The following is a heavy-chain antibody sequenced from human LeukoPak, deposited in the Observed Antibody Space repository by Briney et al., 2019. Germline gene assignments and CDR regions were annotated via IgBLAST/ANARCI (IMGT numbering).Heavy chain of an antibody. D-gene: IGHD4-23*01. CDR3: ARGGYGGNFLDY. CDR2: INPNSGGT. V-gene: IGHV1-2*02. CDR1: GYTFTDYY. J-gene: IGHJ4*02. Sequence: ASVTVSFKASGYTFTDYYMHWVRQAPGQGLEWMGWINPNSGGTNYAQKFQGRVTMTRDTSISTAYMELSRLRSDDTAVYYCARGGYGGNFLDYWGQGTLVTVSS.